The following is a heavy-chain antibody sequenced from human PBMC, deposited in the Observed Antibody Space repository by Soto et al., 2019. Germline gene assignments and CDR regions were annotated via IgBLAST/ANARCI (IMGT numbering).Heavy chain of an antibody. J-gene: IGHJ4*02. CDR3: TQRGGGGY. Sequence: EVQLVESGGGLIQPRGSLRLSCAVSGFTVSNNYMSWVRQAPGKGLEGVSVIYSGGYTAYGDSVKGRFTISRDNSKNTLYLQRNRRGPDDTAVCWGTQRGGGGYWGQGTLVTVSS. D-gene: IGHD3-16*01. V-gene: IGHV3-53*01. CDR1: GFTVSNNY. CDR2: IYSGGYT.